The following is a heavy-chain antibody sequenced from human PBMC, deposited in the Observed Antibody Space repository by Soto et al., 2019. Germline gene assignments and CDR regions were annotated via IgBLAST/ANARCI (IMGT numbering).Heavy chain of an antibody. CDR3: ARLPVTTDYYYGMDV. CDR1: GYSFTSYW. J-gene: IGHJ6*02. CDR2: IYPGDSDT. V-gene: IGHV5-51*01. D-gene: IGHD4-17*01. Sequence: GESLKISCKGSGYSFTSYWIGWVRQMPGKGLEWMGIIYPGDSDTRYSPSFQGQVTISADKSISTAYLQWSSLKASDTAMYYCARLPVTTDYYYGMDVWGQGTTVTVSS.